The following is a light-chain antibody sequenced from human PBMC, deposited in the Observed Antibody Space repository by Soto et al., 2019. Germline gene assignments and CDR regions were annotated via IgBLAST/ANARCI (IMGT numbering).Light chain of an antibody. CDR2: AAS. Sequence: DIQMTQSPSSQSASVGDRVTITCRASQSINSYLNWYQQKPGKAPKLLIYAASSLQSGVPSRFSGSGSETDFTLTITSLQPDDFATYYRQQSFSTPRTFGQGTRVDI. CDR1: QSINSY. V-gene: IGKV1-39*01. J-gene: IGKJ1*01. CDR3: QQSFSTPRT.